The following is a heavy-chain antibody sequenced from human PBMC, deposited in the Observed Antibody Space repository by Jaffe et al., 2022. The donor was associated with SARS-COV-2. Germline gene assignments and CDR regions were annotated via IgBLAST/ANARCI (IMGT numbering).Heavy chain of an antibody. CDR2: INAGNGNT. V-gene: IGHV1-3*01. Sequence: QVQLVQSGAEVKKPGASVKVSCKASGYTFTSYAMHWVRQAPGQRLEWMGWINAGNGNTKYSQKFQGRVTITRDTSASTAYMELSSLRSEDTAVYYCARGRAAAGSWFDPWGQGTLVTVSS. J-gene: IGHJ5*02. D-gene: IGHD6-13*01. CDR3: ARGRAAAGSWFDP. CDR1: GYTFTSYA.